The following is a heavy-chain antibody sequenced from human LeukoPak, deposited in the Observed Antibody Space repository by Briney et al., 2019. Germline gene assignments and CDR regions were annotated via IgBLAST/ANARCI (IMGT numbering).Heavy chain of an antibody. CDR2: IEPSDYYT. D-gene: IGHD3-3*01. Sequence: GESRKTSCKASGYSSTSYWISWVRQMPGKGLEWMGRIEPSDYYTNSSPSFEGHVTISADKSISTAYLQWSSLKASDTAMYYCARLEGPYTHVPFDYWGQGTPVTVSS. CDR3: ARLEGPYTHVPFDY. CDR1: GYSSTSYW. J-gene: IGHJ4*02. V-gene: IGHV5-10-1*01.